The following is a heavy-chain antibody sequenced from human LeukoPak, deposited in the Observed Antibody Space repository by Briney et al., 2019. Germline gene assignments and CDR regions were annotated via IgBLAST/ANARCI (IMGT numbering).Heavy chain of an antibody. CDR2: MHPNSGNT. Sequence: GASVNVSCKASGYTFTSYDINWVRQATGQGLEWMGWMHPNSGNTGYAQKFQGRVTMTRNTSISTAYMELSSLRSEDTAVYYCARGNRMTTVTTRHYYYYYGMDVWGQGTTVTVSS. V-gene: IGHV1-8*01. J-gene: IGHJ6*02. CDR3: ARGNRMTTVTTRHYYYYYGMDV. D-gene: IGHD4-17*01. CDR1: GYTFTSYD.